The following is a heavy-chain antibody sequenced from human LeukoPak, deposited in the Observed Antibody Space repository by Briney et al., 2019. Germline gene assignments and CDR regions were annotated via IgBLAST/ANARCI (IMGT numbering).Heavy chain of an antibody. CDR1: GGSFSGYY. CDR3: ARGFLGLNGGV. Sequence: SETLSLTCGVSGGSFSGYYWNWIRQAPGKGLEWIGEINHNGTTSSNPSLKSRVTISVDTSRSRFSLRLNSATAADTAVYYCARGFLGLNGGVWGQGTTVTVSS. J-gene: IGHJ6*02. CDR2: INHNGTT. D-gene: IGHD1-26*01. V-gene: IGHV4-34*01.